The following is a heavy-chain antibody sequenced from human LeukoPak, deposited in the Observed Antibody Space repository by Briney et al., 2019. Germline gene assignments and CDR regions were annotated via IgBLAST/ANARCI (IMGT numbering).Heavy chain of an antibody. CDR1: GGSISSGDYY. V-gene: IGHV4-30-4*01. Sequence: SETLSLTCTVSGGSISSGDYYWSWIRQPPGKGLEWIGYIYYSGSTYYNPSLKSRVTISVDTSKNQFSLKLSSVTAADTAVYYCARHCSSTSCSRWVVDYWGQGTLVTVSS. CDR2: IYYSGST. D-gene: IGHD2-2*01. J-gene: IGHJ4*02. CDR3: ARHCSSTSCSRWVVDY.